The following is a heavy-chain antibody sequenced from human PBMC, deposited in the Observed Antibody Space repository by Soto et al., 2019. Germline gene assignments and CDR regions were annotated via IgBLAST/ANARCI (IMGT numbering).Heavy chain of an antibody. Sequence: EVQLVESGGGLVQPGESLRLSCVVSGFTISSYWMHWVHQAPGMGLVWVSRINGDGSSTNYADSVKGRFTISRDNAKNTLYLQMNTLRAEDTAVYYCAIAVAGPTAIAYWGQGNQVTVSS. D-gene: IGHD6-19*01. CDR3: AIAVAGPTAIAY. J-gene: IGHJ4*02. V-gene: IGHV3-74*01. CDR1: GFTISSYW. CDR2: INGDGSST.